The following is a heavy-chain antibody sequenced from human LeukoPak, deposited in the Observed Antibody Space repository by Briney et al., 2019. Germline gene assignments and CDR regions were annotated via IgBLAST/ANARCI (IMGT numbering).Heavy chain of an antibody. CDR1: GFTFSSYG. CDR3: AKDPHEADYDILTGPTAFDY. CDR2: ISGSGGST. V-gene: IGHV3-23*01. J-gene: IGHJ4*02. D-gene: IGHD3-9*01. Sequence: GGSLRLSCAASGFTFSSYGMSWVRQAPGKGLEWVSAISGSGGSTYYADSVKGRFTISRDNSKNTLYLQMNSLRAEDTAVYYCAKDPHEADYDILTGPTAFDYWGQGTLVTVSS.